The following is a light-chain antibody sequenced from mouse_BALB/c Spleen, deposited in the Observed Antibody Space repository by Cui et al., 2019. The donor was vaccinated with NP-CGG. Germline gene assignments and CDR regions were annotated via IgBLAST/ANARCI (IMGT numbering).Light chain of an antibody. CDR3: ALWYSNHWV. CDR2: GTN. J-gene: IGLJ1*01. V-gene: IGLV1*01. CDR1: TGAVTTSNY. Sequence: QAVVTPESSLTTSPGETVTRTCRSNTGAVTTSNYANWVQEEPDHLFTGLIGGTNNRAPGVPARFSGSLVGDKAALTITGAQTEDEAVYFCALWYSNHWVFGGGTKLTVL.